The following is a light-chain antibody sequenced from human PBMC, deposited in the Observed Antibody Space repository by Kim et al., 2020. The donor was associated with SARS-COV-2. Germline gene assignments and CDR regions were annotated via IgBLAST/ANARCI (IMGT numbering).Light chain of an antibody. CDR1: SSNIGSNT. CDR2: SNN. V-gene: IGLV1-44*01. J-gene: IGLJ3*02. CDR3: AAWDDRLNGWV. Sequence: GQRVTISCSGSSSNIGSNTVNWYQQLPGTAPKVLIYSNNERPSGVPDRFSGSKSGTSASLAISGLQSEDEADYHCAAWDDRLNGWVFGGGTQLTVL.